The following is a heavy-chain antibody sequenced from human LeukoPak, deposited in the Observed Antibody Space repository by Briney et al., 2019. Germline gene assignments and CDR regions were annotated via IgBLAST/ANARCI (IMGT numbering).Heavy chain of an antibody. CDR2: IWPDGSEE. J-gene: IGHJ3*02. CDR1: GFPFSISG. V-gene: IGHV3-33*01. Sequence: GSLSLSCGATGFPFSISGMHWVRQAPGKGLEWVAVIWPDGSEEYYADSVKGRFTISRDNSRAFLYLQMNDLRVGDTAVYYCVRDPPGSGPAFDAYDIWGQGTMVTVTS. D-gene: IGHD3-10*01. CDR3: VRDPPGSGPAFDAYDI.